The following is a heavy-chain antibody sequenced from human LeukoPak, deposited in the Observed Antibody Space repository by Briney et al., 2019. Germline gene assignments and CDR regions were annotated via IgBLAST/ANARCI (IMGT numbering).Heavy chain of an antibody. Sequence: GGSLRLSCAASGFTFSSFWMSWVRQAPGKGLEWVANIRQDGSEKYYVDSVKGRFTISRDNAKNSLYLQMSSLRVEDTAVYYCAKLTTSWGQGTLVTVSS. V-gene: IGHV3-7*03. D-gene: IGHD4-11*01. J-gene: IGHJ4*02. CDR2: IRQDGSEK. CDR3: AKLTTS. CDR1: GFTFSSFW.